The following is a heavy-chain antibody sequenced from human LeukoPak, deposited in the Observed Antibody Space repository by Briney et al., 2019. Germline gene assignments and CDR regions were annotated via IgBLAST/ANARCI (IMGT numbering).Heavy chain of an antibody. CDR1: GGSFSGYY. D-gene: IGHD3-10*01. CDR2: INHSGNT. J-gene: IGHJ4*02. CDR3: ARGYRLLRYYYGSGSYLDY. V-gene: IGHV4-34*01. Sequence: SETLSLTCAVYGGSFSGYYWSWIRQPPREGLEWIGEINHSGNTNYNPSLKSRVTISVDTSKNQFSLKLSSVTAADTAVYYCARGYRLLRYYYGSGSYLDYWGQGTLVTVSS.